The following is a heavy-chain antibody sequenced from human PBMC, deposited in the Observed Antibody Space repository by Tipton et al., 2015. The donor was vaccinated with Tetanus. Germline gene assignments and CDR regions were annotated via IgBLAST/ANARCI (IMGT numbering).Heavy chain of an antibody. Sequence: SLRLPCAASGFTFSDFAMNWLRQSPLRGLEWVSGISGGGDETHYADSVKGRFTISGDTSENSVYLQLNSLRAEDTAVYYCARDYTSYYAYYGMDVWGQGTTVTVSS. CDR2: ISGGGDET. CDR3: ARDYTSYYAYYGMDV. V-gene: IGHV3-23*01. D-gene: IGHD3-16*01. J-gene: IGHJ6*02. CDR1: GFTFSDFA.